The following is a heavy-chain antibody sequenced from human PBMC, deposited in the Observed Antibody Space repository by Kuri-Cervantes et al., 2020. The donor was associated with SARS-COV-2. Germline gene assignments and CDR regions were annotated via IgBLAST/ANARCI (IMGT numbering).Heavy chain of an antibody. CDR2: LHISETT. V-gene: IGHV4-59*05. CDR3: RIAVAGTAGLMDV. Sequence: SCTVSGVSNSSYYWSWIRQPAGKGLEWIGRLHISETTYYNPSLKSRVTISVDTSKNQFSLKLSSVTAADTAVYYCRIAVAGTAGLMDVWGKGTTVTVSS. J-gene: IGHJ6*03. D-gene: IGHD6-19*01. CDR1: GVSNSSYY.